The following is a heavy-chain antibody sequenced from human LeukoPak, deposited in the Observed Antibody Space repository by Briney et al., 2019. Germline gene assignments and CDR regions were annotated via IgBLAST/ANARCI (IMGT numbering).Heavy chain of an antibody. D-gene: IGHD3-9*01. J-gene: IGHJ2*01. CDR3: ARQYIDILTGYHRGELYWYFDL. V-gene: IGHV4-59*08. Sequence: SETLSLTCTVSGGSISSYYWSWIRQPPGKGLEWIGYIYYSGSTNYNPALKRRVTISVDTSKNHFLLKLNSVTAADTAVYYCARQYIDILTGYHRGELYWYFDLWGRGTLVTVSS. CDR1: GGSISSYY. CDR2: IYYSGST.